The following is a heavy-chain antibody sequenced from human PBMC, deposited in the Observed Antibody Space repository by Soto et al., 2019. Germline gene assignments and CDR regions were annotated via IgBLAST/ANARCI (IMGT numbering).Heavy chain of an antibody. V-gene: IGHV1-2*04. D-gene: IGHD6-13*01. Sequence: ASVKVSCKASGYTFTGYYMHWVRQAPGQGLEWMGWINPNSGGTNYAQKFQGWVTMTRDTSISTAYMELSRLRSDDTAVYYCESSIAAAGTPYYYYYYGMDVWGQGTTVTVSS. CDR1: GYTFTGYY. CDR3: ESSIAAAGTPYYYYYYGMDV. J-gene: IGHJ6*02. CDR2: INPNSGGT.